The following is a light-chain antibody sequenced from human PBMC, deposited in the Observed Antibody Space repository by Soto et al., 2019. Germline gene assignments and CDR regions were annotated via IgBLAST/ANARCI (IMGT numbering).Light chain of an antibody. CDR2: DAS. V-gene: IGKV1-16*02. CDR3: QQYHSHPFT. CDR1: QDIRNS. J-gene: IGKJ2*01. Sequence: DIQMTQSPSSLSASVGDRVTITCRASQDIRNSLAWFQQRPGKVPKSLIYDASRLQSGVPSKFSGSGSGTDFTLTISSLQTEDFATYYCQQYHSHPFTFGQGTKLGLK.